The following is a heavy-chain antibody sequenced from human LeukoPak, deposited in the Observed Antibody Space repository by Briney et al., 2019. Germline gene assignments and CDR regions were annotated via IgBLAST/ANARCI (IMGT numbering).Heavy chain of an antibody. D-gene: IGHD3-22*01. CDR2: IYPGDSDT. CDR3: ARRPYYYDSSGYYYWDY. Sequence: GESLKISCKGSGYSFTSYWIGWVLQMPGKGLEWMGIIYPGDSDTRYSPSFQGQVTISADKSISTAYLQWSSLKASDTAMYYCARRPYYYDSSGYYYWDYWGQGTLVTVSS. J-gene: IGHJ4*02. V-gene: IGHV5-51*01. CDR1: GYSFTSYW.